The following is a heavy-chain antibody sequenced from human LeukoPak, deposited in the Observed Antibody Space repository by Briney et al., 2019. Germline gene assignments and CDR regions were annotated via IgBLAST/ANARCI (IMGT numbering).Heavy chain of an antibody. D-gene: IGHD3-9*01. CDR2: ISSSSCYI. CDR1: GLPFSSCH. Sequence: GGSLTLSCAACGLPFSSCHKQWARQAPGKGLEWVSSISSSSCYIYYADSVKGRFTISRDNAKNSLYLQMNSLRAEDTAVYYCARGRKGPPDSDILTGHFDYWGQGTLVTVSS. V-gene: IGHV3-21*01. CDR3: ARGRKGPPDSDILTGHFDY. J-gene: IGHJ4*02.